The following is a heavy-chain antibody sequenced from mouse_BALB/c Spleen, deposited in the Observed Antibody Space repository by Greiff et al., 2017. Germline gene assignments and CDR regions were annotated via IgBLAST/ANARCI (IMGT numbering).Heavy chain of an antibody. CDR3: ARDEYFDY. J-gene: IGHJ2*01. CDR1: GFTFSSYA. CDR2: ISSGGST. V-gene: IGHV5-6-5*01. Sequence: EVQRVESGGGLVKPGGSLKLSCAASGFTFSSYAMSWVRQTPEKRLEWVASISSGGSTYYPDSVKGRFTISRDNARNILYLQMSSLRSEDTAMYYCARDEYFDYWGQGTTLTVSS.